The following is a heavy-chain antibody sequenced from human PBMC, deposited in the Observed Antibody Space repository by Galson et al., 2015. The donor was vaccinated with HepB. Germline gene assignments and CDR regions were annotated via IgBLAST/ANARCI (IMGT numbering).Heavy chain of an antibody. V-gene: IGHV1-18*01. CDR3: ARGDSDYVWESYRRYYFDY. CDR2: ISAYNGDT. CDR1: GYTFISYG. Sequence: SVEVSCKASGYTFISYGISWVRQAPGQGLEWMGWISAYNGDTNYAQRLQGRVTMTTDTSTSTAHMELRSLRSDDTAVYYCARGDSDYVWESYRRYYFDYWGPGTLVTVSS. J-gene: IGHJ4*02. D-gene: IGHD3-16*02.